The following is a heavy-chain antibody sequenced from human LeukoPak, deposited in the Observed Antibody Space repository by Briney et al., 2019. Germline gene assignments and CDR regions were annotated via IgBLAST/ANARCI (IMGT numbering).Heavy chain of an antibody. J-gene: IGHJ5*02. D-gene: IGHD3-10*01. CDR3: ARDANYYGSGSYFDWFDP. CDR1: GFTFSSYS. Sequence: PGGSLRLSCAASGFTFSSYSMNWVRQAPGKGLEWVSSISSSSSYIYYADSVKGRFTISRDNAKNSLYLQMNSLRAEDTAVYYCARDANYYGSGSYFDWFDPWGQGTLVTVSS. CDR2: ISSSSSYI. V-gene: IGHV3-21*01.